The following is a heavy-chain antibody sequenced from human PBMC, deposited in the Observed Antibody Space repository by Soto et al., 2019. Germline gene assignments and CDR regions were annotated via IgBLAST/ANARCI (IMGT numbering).Heavy chain of an antibody. J-gene: IGHJ4*02. CDR1: GYTFTSYD. V-gene: IGHV1-8*01. CDR3: ASATELRDVWSGYYTGPFDY. D-gene: IGHD3-3*01. CDR2: MNTNSGNT. Sequence: QVQLVQSGAEVKKPGSSVKVSCKASGYTFTSYDINWVRQAAGQGLEWMGWMNTNSGNTGYAQKYQGRVTMTRNTSISTAYMELSSLRSEDTAVYYCASATELRDVWSGYYTGPFDYWGQGTLVTVSS.